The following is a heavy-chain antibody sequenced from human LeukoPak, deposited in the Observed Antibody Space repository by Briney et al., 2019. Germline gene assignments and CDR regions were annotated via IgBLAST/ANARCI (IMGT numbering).Heavy chain of an antibody. V-gene: IGHV4-39*07. CDR1: GGSISSSSYY. Sequence: SETLSLTCTVSGGSISSSSYYWGWIRQPPGKGLEWIGSIYYSGSTYYNPSLKSRVTISVDTSKNQFSLKLSSVTAADTAVYYRAREGGSGWYRGYYGMDVWGQGTTVTVSS. J-gene: IGHJ6*02. D-gene: IGHD6-19*01. CDR2: IYYSGST. CDR3: AREGGSGWYRGYYGMDV.